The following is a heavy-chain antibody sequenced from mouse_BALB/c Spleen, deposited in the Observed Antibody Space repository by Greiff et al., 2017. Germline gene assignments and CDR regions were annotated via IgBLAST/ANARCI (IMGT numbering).Heavy chain of an antibody. D-gene: IGHD2-3*01. CDR3: ARGNDGFSWFAD. V-gene: IGHV5-6-3*01. Sequence: DVMLVESGGGLVQPGGSLKLSCAASGFTFSSYGMSWVRQTPDKRLELVATINSNGGSTYYPDSVKGRFTISRDNAKNTLYLQMSSLKSEDTAMCYCARGNDGFSWFADWGQGTRVTVSA. CDR1: GFTFSSYG. CDR2: INSNGGST. J-gene: IGHJ3*01.